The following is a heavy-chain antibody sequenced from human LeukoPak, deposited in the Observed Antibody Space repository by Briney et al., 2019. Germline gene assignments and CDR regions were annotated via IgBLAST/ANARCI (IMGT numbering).Heavy chain of an antibody. D-gene: IGHD4-23*01. CDR3: ARDPYGGAFDY. J-gene: IGHJ4*02. CDR1: GFTFGSYS. CDR2: ISSTSTTI. Sequence: PGGPLRLSCAASGFTFGSYSMNWVRQAPGKGLEWVSYISSTSTTIYYADSVKGRFTISRDNAKNSLYLQMNSLRDDDTVVYYCARDPYGGAFDYWGQGTLVTVSS. V-gene: IGHV3-48*02.